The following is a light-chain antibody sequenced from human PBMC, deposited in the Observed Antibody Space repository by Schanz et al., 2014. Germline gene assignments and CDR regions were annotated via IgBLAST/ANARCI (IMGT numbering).Light chain of an antibody. CDR2: GAS. CDR1: QSLASS. J-gene: IGKJ1*01. Sequence: IVLTQSPVTLSLSPGERVTLSCRASQSLASSSLAWYQQNPGQAPRLLFYGASTRAPGIPARFSGSGSGTEFTLTISSLQSEDFAVYYCQQYNNWPPWTFGQGTKVEIK. CDR3: QQYNNWPPWT. V-gene: IGKV3-15*01.